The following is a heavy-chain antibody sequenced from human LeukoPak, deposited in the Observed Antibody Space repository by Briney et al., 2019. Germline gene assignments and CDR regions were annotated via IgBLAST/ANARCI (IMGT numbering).Heavy chain of an antibody. J-gene: IGHJ4*02. Sequence: SETLSLTCTVSGGSISTYYWSWIRQPPGKGLEWIGYIYYSGSTNYNPSLKSRVTISVDTSKTQFSLKLSSVTAADTAVYYCARSRGYSYGTTFLDYWGQGTLVTVSS. V-gene: IGHV4-59*08. CDR3: ARSRGYSYGTTFLDY. CDR1: GGSISTYY. D-gene: IGHD5-18*01. CDR2: IYYSGST.